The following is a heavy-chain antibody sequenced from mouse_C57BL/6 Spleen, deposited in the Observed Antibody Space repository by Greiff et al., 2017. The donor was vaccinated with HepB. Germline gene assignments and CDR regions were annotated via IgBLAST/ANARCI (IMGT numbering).Heavy chain of an antibody. D-gene: IGHD2-3*01. Sequence: EVQLQESGPGLVKPSQSLSLTCSVTGYSITSGYYWNWIRQFPGNKLEWMGYISYDGSNNYNPSLKNRISITRDTSKNQFFLKLNSVTTEDTATYYCARGAYDGYYYAMDYWGQGTSVTVSS. J-gene: IGHJ4*01. CDR1: GYSITSGYY. V-gene: IGHV3-6*01. CDR3: ARGAYDGYYYAMDY. CDR2: ISYDGSN.